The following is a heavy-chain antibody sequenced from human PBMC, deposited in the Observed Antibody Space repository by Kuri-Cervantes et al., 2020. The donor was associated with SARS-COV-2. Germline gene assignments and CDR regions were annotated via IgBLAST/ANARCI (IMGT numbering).Heavy chain of an antibody. V-gene: IGHV3-21*01. CDR1: RFTFSSYS. Sequence: GGSLRPSCAASRFTFSSYSMNWVRQAPGKGLGWVSSISSSSSYIYYADSVKGRFTISRDNAKNSLYLQMNSLRAEDTAVYYCARALDGVVSRYYYYYGMDVWGQGTTVTVSS. J-gene: IGHJ6*02. CDR3: ARALDGVVSRYYYYYGMDV. CDR2: ISSSSSYI. D-gene: IGHD3-3*01.